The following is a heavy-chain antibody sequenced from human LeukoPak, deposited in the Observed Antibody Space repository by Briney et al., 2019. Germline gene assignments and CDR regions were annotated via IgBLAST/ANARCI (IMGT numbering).Heavy chain of an antibody. J-gene: IGHJ4*02. CDR3: ARVGIQLWLTLLDY. V-gene: IGHV3-30*04. Sequence: GGSLRLSCAASGFTFSNYAMHWVRQAPGKGLEWLTFISNDGRNKKYADSVKGRFTISGDNSKNTLHLQMSSLRAEDTAVYYCARVGIQLWLTLLDYWGQGTLVTVSS. D-gene: IGHD5-18*01. CDR1: GFTFSNYA. CDR2: ISNDGRNK.